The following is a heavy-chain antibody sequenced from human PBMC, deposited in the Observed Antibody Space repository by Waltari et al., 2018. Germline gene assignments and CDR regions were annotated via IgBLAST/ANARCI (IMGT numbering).Heavy chain of an antibody. J-gene: IGHJ5*02. Sequence: QVQLVQSGAEVKKPGASVKVSCKASGYTFTSYGISWVRTAPGQGLEWMGWISAYNGNTNYAQKLQGRVTMTTDTSTSTAYMELRSLRSDDTAVYYCARERNGYCSGGSCYYWFDPWGQGTLVTVSS. CDR3: ARERNGYCSGGSCYYWFDP. V-gene: IGHV1-18*01. CDR2: ISAYNGNT. CDR1: GYTFTSYG. D-gene: IGHD2-15*01.